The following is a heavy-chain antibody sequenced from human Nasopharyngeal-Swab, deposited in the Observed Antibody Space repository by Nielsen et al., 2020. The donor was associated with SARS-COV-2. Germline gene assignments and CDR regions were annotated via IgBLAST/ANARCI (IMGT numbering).Heavy chain of an antibody. V-gene: IGHV3-23*01. J-gene: IGHJ4*02. D-gene: IGHD2-2*03. Sequence: GESLKISCAASGVTFSSYAMSWVRQAPGKGLEWVSAISGSGGSTYYADSVKGRFTISRDNSKNTLYLQMNSLRAEDTAVYYCAKDLGIVVVPAARGLFDYWGQGTLVTVSS. CDR3: AKDLGIVVVPAARGLFDY. CDR1: GVTFSSYA. CDR2: ISGSGGST.